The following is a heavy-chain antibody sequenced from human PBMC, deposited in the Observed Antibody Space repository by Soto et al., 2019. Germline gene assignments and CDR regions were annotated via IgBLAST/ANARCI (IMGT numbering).Heavy chain of an antibody. J-gene: IGHJ6*02. CDR3: ARQPGIAARPSYYYYYYGMDV. CDR1: GGSISSGGYY. V-gene: IGHV4-31*03. CDR2: IYYSGST. Sequence: SETLSLTCTVSGGSISSGGYYWSWIRQHTGKGLEWIGYIYYSGSTYYNPSLKSRVTISVDTSKNQFSLKLSSVTAADTAVYYCARQPGIAARPSYYYYYYGMDVWGQGTTVTVSS. D-gene: IGHD6-6*01.